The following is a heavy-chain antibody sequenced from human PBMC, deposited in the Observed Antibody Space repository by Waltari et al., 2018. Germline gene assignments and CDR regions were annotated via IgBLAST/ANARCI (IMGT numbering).Heavy chain of an antibody. V-gene: IGHV4-59*01. CDR3: ARGYYYDSSGYPDAFDI. CDR2: IYYSGVT. Sequence: QVQLQESGPGLVKPSETLSLTCPVSGGSISTYYWSWVRQPPGKGLEWIGYIYYSGVTSYNPSLRSRVTISLNTSKNQFSLKLSSVTAADTAVYFCARGYYYDSSGYPDAFDIWGQGTMVTVSS. D-gene: IGHD3-22*01. J-gene: IGHJ3*02. CDR1: GGSISTYY.